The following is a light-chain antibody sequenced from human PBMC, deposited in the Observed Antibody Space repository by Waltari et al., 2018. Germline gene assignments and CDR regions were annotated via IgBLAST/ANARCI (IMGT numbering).Light chain of an antibody. CDR3: SSYAGSYTLL. CDR1: SSDVGGYNY. J-gene: IGLJ2*01. CDR2: DVN. V-gene: IGLV2-11*01. Sequence: QSALTQPRSVSGSPGQSVTISCTGTSSDVGGYNYVAWYQHHPGKATALMVFDVNKRPSGVPDRFSGSKSGNTASLTISGLRTEDEADYYCSSYAGSYTLLFGGGTKLTVL.